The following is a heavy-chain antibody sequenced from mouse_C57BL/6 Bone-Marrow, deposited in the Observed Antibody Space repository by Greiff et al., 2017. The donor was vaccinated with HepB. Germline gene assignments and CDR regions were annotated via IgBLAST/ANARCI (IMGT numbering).Heavy chain of an antibody. Sequence: EVQLVESGGGLVQPGGSLKLSCAASGFTFSDYYMYWVRQTPEKRLEWVAYISNGGGSTYYPDTVKGRFTISRDNAKNTLYLQMSRLKSEDTAMYYCARLGGSSSSYWYFDVWGTGTTVTVSS. D-gene: IGHD1-1*01. CDR2: ISNGGGST. CDR1: GFTFSDYY. CDR3: ARLGGSSSSYWYFDV. V-gene: IGHV5-12*01. J-gene: IGHJ1*03.